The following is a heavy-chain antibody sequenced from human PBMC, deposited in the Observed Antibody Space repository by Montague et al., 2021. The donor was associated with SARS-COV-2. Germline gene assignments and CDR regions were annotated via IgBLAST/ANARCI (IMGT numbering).Heavy chain of an antibody. CDR2: IFNSATT. J-gene: IGHJ5*02. Sequence: SETLSLTCTVSDDSIDPNYWSWIRQPPGKGLEWIGYIFNSATTKYYSSPKRRVTISEDRSKNLLYLKINSVKAAATVVYLCGRGLLCYSFSWDLWGQGTLVTVAA. D-gene: IGHD2-15*01. CDR1: DDSIDPNY. CDR3: GRGLLCYSFSWDL. V-gene: IGHV4-4*09.